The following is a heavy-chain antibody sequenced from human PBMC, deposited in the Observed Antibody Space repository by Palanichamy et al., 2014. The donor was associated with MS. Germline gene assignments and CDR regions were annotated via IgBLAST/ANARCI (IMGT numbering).Heavy chain of an antibody. CDR1: GFTFDSHA. J-gene: IGHJ4*02. D-gene: IGHD6-19*01. Sequence: QVQLVETGGGVVHPGTSLKLSCAASGFTFDSHAMVWVRQAPGKGLESVAVTSFDGSNKFYADAVQGRFAVSRDNSRNTLFLQMNSLRVEDTAVYYCARHGGRSSEWYFDFWGQGTLVTVPS. CDR3: ARHGGRSSEWYFDF. V-gene: IGHV3-30*09. CDR2: TSFDGSNK.